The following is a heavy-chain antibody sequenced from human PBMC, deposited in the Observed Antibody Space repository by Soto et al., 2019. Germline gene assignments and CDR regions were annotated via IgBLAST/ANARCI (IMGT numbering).Heavy chain of an antibody. CDR3: ARGGGSTKVDY. V-gene: IGHV4-31*03. Sequence: QVQLQESGPGLVKPSQTLSLTCTVSGGSITSSGYYWSWIRQHPGEGLEWIGFTSNSGSTSYNPSRKSRVTISVATSSNQFYLNLMSVTAADTDVYYCARGGGSTKVDYWGQGTLVTVSP. D-gene: IGHD2-2*01. CDR2: TSNSGST. CDR1: GGSITSSGYY. J-gene: IGHJ4*02.